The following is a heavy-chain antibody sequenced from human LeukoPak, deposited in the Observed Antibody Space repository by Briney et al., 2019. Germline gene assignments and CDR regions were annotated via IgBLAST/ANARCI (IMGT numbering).Heavy chain of an antibody. J-gene: IGHJ4*02. CDR3: ARRGTKIQLWLGVGEYYFDY. CDR2: IYYSGST. D-gene: IGHD5-18*01. V-gene: IGHV4-39*01. Sequence: SETLSLTCTVSGCSISSSSYYWGWIRQPPGKGLEWIGSIYYSGSTYYNPSLKSRVTISVDTSKNQFSLKLSSVTAADTAVYYCARRGTKIQLWLGVGEYYFDYWGQGTLVTVSS. CDR1: GCSISSSSYY.